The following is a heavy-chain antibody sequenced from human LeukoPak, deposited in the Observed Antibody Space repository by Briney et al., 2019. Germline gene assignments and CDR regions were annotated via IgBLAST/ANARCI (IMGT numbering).Heavy chain of an antibody. J-gene: IGHJ4*02. CDR1: GFTFSSYS. Sequence: GGSLRLSCAASGFTFSSYSMNWVRQAPGKGLEWVSSISSSSSYIYYADSVKGRFTISRDNAKNSLYLQMNSLRAEDTAVYYCARDAVVAANFDYWGQGTLVTVPS. D-gene: IGHD2-15*01. V-gene: IGHV3-21*01. CDR3: ARDAVVAANFDY. CDR2: ISSSSSYI.